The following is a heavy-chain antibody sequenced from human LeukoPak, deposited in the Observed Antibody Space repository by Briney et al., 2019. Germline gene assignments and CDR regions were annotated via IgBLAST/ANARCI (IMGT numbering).Heavy chain of an antibody. J-gene: IGHJ4*02. V-gene: IGHV3-7*01. CDR1: GFAFSTYW. Sequence: GGSLRLSCAASGFAFSTYWMRWVRQAPGKGLEWVAGINDGGGTNDYVDSVKGRFTISRDNAKNSLYLPMNSLRDEDTAVYYCARQKSGVAVAGPGDHWGQGSLVTVSS. CDR2: INDGGGTN. D-gene: IGHD6-19*01. CDR3: ARQKSGVAVAGPGDH.